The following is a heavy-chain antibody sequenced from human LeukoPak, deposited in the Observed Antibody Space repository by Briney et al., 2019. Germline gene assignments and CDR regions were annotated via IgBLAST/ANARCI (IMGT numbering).Heavy chain of an antibody. CDR2: ISSSSSYI. V-gene: IGHV3-21*01. CDR1: GFTFSSYS. J-gene: IGHJ3*02. CDR3: ASEGRRLKEPYDSSGGSAFDI. D-gene: IGHD3-22*01. Sequence: GGSLRLSCAASGFTFSSYSMNWVRQAPGKGLEWVSSISSSSSYIYYADSVKGRFTISRDNAKNSLYLQMNSLRAEDTAVYYCASEGRRLKEPYDSSGGSAFDIWGQGTMVTVSS.